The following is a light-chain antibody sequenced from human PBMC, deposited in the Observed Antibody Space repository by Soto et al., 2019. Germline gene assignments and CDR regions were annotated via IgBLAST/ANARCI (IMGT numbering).Light chain of an antibody. Sequence: QSVLTQPASVSGSPGQSITISCTGTSSDVDGYNYVSWYQHQQGKAPKHMFYDVSNRPSGVSNRFSGPKSGNTASLPISGLQPEDEADYYCCAYTTINTRQIVFGTGTKVTVL. CDR1: SSDVDGYNY. CDR3: CAYTTINTRQIV. J-gene: IGLJ1*01. CDR2: DVS. V-gene: IGLV2-14*03.